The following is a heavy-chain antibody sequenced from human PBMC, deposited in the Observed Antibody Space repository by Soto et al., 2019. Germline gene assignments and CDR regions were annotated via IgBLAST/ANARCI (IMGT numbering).Heavy chain of an antibody. V-gene: IGHV3-48*03. D-gene: IGHD2-2*01. CDR3: ARRGSS. Sequence: EVQLVESGGGLVQPGGSLRLPCVASGFTFSSSEMYWVRQAPGKGLEWVSYIHPAGQPIFYADSVKGRFTISRDNAKNSLYLQMNSLRAEDTAVYYCARRGSSWGQGTMVTVSS. CDR2: IHPAGQPI. J-gene: IGHJ3*01. CDR1: GFTFSSSE.